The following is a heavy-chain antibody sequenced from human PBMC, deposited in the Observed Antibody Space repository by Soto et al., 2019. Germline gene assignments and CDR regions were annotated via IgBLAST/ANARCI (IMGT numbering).Heavy chain of an antibody. CDR2: ISYDGSNK. D-gene: IGHD2-15*01. Sequence: HPGGSLRLSCAASGFTFSSYGMHWFRQAPGKGLEWVAVISYDGSNKYYADSVKGRFTISRDNSKNALYLQMNSLRAEDTAVYYCAKDSYCSGGSCYPDKRRPLDYWGQGTLVTVSS. V-gene: IGHV3-30*18. CDR3: AKDSYCSGGSCYPDKRRPLDY. J-gene: IGHJ4*02. CDR1: GFTFSSYG.